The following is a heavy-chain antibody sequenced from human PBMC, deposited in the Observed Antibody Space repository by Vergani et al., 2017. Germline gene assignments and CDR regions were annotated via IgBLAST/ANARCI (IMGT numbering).Heavy chain of an antibody. Sequence: EVQLLESGGGLVQPGGSLRLSCAASGFTFSSYAMSWVRQAPGKGLEWVSAISGSGGSTYYVDSVKGRFTISRDNSKNTLYLQMNSLRAEDTAVYYCAKDDYYDSSGYSDYWGQGTLVTVSS. V-gene: IGHV3-23*01. CDR1: GFTFSSYA. D-gene: IGHD3-22*01. CDR2: ISGSGGST. J-gene: IGHJ4*02. CDR3: AKDDYYDSSGYSDY.